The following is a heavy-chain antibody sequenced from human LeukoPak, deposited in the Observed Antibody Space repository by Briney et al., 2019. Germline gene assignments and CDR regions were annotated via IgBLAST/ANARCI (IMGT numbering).Heavy chain of an antibody. CDR2: IYYSGST. V-gene: IGHV4-39*01. CDR1: GGSISSSSYY. Sequence: SETLSLTCTVSGGSISSSSYYWGWIRQPPGKGLEWIGSIYYSGSTYYNPSLKSRVTISVDTSKNQFSLKLSSVTAADTAVYYCARQRLLSYYYYMDVWGKGTTVTISS. CDR3: ARQRLLSYYYYMDV. D-gene: IGHD2-2*01. J-gene: IGHJ6*03.